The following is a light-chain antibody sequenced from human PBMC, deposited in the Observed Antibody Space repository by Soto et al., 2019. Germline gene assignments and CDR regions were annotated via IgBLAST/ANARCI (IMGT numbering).Light chain of an antibody. CDR3: QQYYSAPLT. Sequence: IVMTQPPDSLAVPLGERATTNCKSSQSVLSSSNNKNYLPWYQQKPGQPPKLLIYWASTRESGVPDRFTGSGSGTEVTLTISSLQAEDVAVYYCQQYYSAPLTFGGGTKVDSK. CDR1: QSVLSSSNNKNY. V-gene: IGKV4-1*01. J-gene: IGKJ4*01. CDR2: WAS.